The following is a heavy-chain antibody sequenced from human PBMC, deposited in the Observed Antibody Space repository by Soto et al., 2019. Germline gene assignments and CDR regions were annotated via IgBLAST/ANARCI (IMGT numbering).Heavy chain of an antibody. CDR3: ARRRRPPGEDYDSWFDP. D-gene: IGHD3-16*01. Sequence: APGHGLEWMGIINPSGGSTSSEQKLQGRVTMTRGTSTSTVYMALSSRTSEDTAVYYCARRRRPPGEDYDSWFDPCGQGTLGTVSS. J-gene: IGHJ5*02. CDR2: INPSGGST. V-gene: IGHV1-46*01.